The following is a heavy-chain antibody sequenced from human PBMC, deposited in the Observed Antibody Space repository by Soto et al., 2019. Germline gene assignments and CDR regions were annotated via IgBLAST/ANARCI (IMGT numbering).Heavy chain of an antibody. J-gene: IGHJ4*02. Sequence: SETLSLTCAVYGGSFSGYYWSWIRQPPGKGLEWIGEINHSGSTNYNPSLKSRVTISVDTSKNQFSLKLSSVTAADTAVYYCARDGGIDGAGIDYWGQGTLVTVSS. D-gene: IGHD3-16*02. CDR3: ARDGGIDGAGIDY. CDR2: INHSGST. CDR1: GGSFSGYY. V-gene: IGHV4-34*01.